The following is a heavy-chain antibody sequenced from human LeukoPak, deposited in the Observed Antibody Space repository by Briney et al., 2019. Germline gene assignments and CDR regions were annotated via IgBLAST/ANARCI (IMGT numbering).Heavy chain of an antibody. D-gene: IGHD2-2*01. Sequence: ASVKVSCKASGYTFTGYYMHWVRQAPGQGLEWMGRINHNSGGTNYAQKFQGRVTMTRDTSISTAYMELSRLRSDDTAVYYCASAPMPYDAFDIWGQGTMVTVSS. CDR1: GYTFTGYY. J-gene: IGHJ3*02. V-gene: IGHV1-2*06. CDR2: INHNSGGT. CDR3: ASAPMPYDAFDI.